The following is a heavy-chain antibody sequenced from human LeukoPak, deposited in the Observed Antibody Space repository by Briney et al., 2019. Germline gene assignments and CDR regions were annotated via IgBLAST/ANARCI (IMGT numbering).Heavy chain of an antibody. J-gene: IGHJ4*02. CDR3: ATTGIRYFDFDY. D-gene: IGHD3-9*01. Sequence: SETLSLTCTVSGGSISSYYWGWIRQPPGKGLEWIGSIYYSGSTNYNPSLKSRVTISVDTSKNQFSLKLSSVTAADTAVYYCATTGIRYFDFDYWGQGTLVTVSS. V-gene: IGHV4-59*08. CDR2: IYYSGST. CDR1: GGSISSYY.